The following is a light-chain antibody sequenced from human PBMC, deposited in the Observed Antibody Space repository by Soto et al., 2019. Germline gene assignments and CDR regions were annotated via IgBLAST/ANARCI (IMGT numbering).Light chain of an antibody. V-gene: IGKV1-5*03. Sequence: DIQMTQSTSTLSGSVGDRFTITCRSSQTISSWLAWYQQKPWKAPKLLIYKASTLKSGVPSRFSGSGSGTEFTLTISSLQPDDFATYYCQHYNSYSEAFGQGTKVDIK. CDR2: KAS. CDR3: QHYNSYSEA. CDR1: QTISSW. J-gene: IGKJ1*01.